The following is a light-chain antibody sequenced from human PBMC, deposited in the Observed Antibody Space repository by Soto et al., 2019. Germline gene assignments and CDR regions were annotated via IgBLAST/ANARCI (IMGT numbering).Light chain of an antibody. J-gene: IGLJ2*01. CDR3: QVWDNNIVV. CDR1: KLGDKF. Sequence: SYELSQPPSVSVSPGQTASITCSGDKLGDKFASWYQQKSGQSPVLVIFEDTKRPSGIPERFSGSNSGNTASLTISGTQAIDEADYYCQVWDNNIVVFGGVTKLTVL. V-gene: IGLV3-1*01. CDR2: EDT.